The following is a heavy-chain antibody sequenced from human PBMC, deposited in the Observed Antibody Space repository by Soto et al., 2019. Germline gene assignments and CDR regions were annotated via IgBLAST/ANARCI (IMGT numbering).Heavy chain of an antibody. Sequence: QVQLVQSGAEVKKPGASVKVSCKASGYTFTSYGISWVRQAPGQGLERMGWISSYTGNTNYAQKLQGRVTMTTDTSTSTAYMELRSLRSDDTAVYCCAREPSITMIGVVTVLGYYGMDGWGQGTTVTVCS. D-gene: IGHD3-22*01. V-gene: IGHV1-18*04. J-gene: IGHJ6*02. CDR3: AREPSITMIGVVTVLGYYGMDG. CDR1: GYTFTSYG. CDR2: ISSYTGNT.